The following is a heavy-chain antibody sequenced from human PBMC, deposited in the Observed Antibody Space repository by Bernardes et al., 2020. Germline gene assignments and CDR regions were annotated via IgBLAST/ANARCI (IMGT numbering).Heavy chain of an antibody. CDR1: GYNFATYW. CDR2: IYPLGSDI. D-gene: IGHD3-22*01. J-gene: IGHJ4*02. CDR3: ARRDYYDGDGYGY. Sequence: GESLMISCQGSGYNFATYWIGWVRQMPGQGLEWMGMIYPLGSDIKYSPSFQGQVTISADESIGTAYLQWSSLKASDTAMYYCARRDYYDGDGYGYWGQGTLVTVSS. V-gene: IGHV5-51*01.